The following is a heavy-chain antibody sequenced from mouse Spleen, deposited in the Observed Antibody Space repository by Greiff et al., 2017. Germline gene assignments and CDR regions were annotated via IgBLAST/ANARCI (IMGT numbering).Heavy chain of an antibody. CDR2: ISSGGSYT. Sequence: EVQLVESGGDLVKPGGSLKLSCAASGFTFSSYGMSWVRQTPDKRLEWVATISSGGSYTYYPDSVKGRFTISRDNAKNTLYLQMSSLKSEDTAMYYCTRDDGNYGYWGQGTTLTVSS. V-gene: IGHV5-6*01. CDR3: TRDDGNYGY. J-gene: IGHJ2*01. CDR1: GFTFSSYG. D-gene: IGHD2-1*01.